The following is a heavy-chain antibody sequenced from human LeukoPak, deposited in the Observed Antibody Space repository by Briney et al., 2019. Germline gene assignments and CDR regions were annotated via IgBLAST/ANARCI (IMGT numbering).Heavy chain of an antibody. J-gene: IGHJ5*02. D-gene: IGHD3-22*01. CDR1: GFTFSSYG. Sequence: GGSLRLPCAASGFTFSSYGMHWVRQAPGKGLEWVAVIWYDGSNKYYADSVKGRFTISRDNSKNTLYLQMNSLRAEDTAVYYCARGNYYDSGDNWFDPWGQGTLVTVSS. CDR2: IWYDGSNK. V-gene: IGHV3-33*01. CDR3: ARGNYYDSGDNWFDP.